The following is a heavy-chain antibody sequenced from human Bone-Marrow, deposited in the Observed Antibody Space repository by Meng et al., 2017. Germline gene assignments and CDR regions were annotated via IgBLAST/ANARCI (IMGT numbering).Heavy chain of an antibody. CDR3: ARAEVDTAMVYSFDY. CDR1: GGSISSYY. Sequence: SETLSLTCTVSGGSISSYYWSWIRQPPGKGLEWIGYIYYSGSTNYNPSLKSRVTISVDTSKNQFSLKLSSVTAADTAVYYCARAEVDTAMVYSFDYWGQGTQVT. J-gene: IGHJ4*02. V-gene: IGHV4-59*01. D-gene: IGHD5-18*01. CDR2: IYYSGST.